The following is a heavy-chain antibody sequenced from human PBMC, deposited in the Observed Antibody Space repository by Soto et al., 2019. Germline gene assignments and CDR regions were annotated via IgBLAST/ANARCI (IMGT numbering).Heavy chain of an antibody. CDR1: GGSISSGGYY. CDR3: ARGPGTMAKIDY. CDR2: IYYSGST. D-gene: IGHD3-10*01. J-gene: IGHJ4*02. V-gene: IGHV4-31*03. Sequence: QVQLQESGPGLVKPSQTLSLTCTVSGGSISSGGYYWSWIRQHPGKGLEWIGYIYYSGSTYYNPSLKGRVTLSVATSKNQFSLKLSSVTAADTAVYYCARGPGTMAKIDYWGQGTLVTVSS.